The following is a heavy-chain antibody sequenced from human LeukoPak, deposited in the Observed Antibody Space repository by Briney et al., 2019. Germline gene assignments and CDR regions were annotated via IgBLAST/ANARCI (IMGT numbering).Heavy chain of an antibody. CDR1: GGSISRYY. Sequence: SETLSLTCSVSGGSISRYYWSWIRRPPGKGLEWIGYIYHSGSTNSNPSLKTRLTISLDTSNKEVSLKLSSVTAADTAVYYCAGGNTRDDLDYWGQGILVTVSS. CDR3: AGGNTRDDLDY. V-gene: IGHV4-4*08. D-gene: IGHD3/OR15-3a*01. CDR2: IYHSGST. J-gene: IGHJ4*02.